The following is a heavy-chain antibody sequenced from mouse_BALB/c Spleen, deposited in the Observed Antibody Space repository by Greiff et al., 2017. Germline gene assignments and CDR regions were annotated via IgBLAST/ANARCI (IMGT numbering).Heavy chain of an antibody. J-gene: IGHJ4*01. Sequence: EVQLLQSGAGLVQPGGSLKLSCAASGFTFTSYGMNWVRQAPGKGLEWVAVISSGSSTIYYADTVKGRYTITTDYTTNTVLLQITSLTSEDTAVYYCARSTVNNTYALDYWGQGTTVTVSS. CDR1: GFTFTSYG. V-gene: IGHV5-17*02. CDR3: ARSTVNNTYALDY. D-gene: IGHD5-1-1*01. CDR2: ISSGSSTI.